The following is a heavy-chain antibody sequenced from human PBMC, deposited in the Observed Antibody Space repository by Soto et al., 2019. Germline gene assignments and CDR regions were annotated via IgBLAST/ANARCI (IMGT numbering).Heavy chain of an antibody. D-gene: IGHD3-3*01. Sequence: ASETLSLTCAVYGGSFSGYYWSWIRQPPGKGLEWIGEINHSGSTNYNPSLKSRVTISVDTSKNQFSLKLSSVTAADTAVYYCARGVTIFGVVNFSSPYYYYGMDVWGQGTTVTVSS. J-gene: IGHJ6*02. CDR2: INHSGST. CDR1: GGSFSGYY. CDR3: ARGVTIFGVVNFSSPYYYYGMDV. V-gene: IGHV4-34*01.